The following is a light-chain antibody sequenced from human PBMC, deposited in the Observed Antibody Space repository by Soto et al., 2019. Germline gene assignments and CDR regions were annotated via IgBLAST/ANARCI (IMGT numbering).Light chain of an antibody. J-gene: IGLJ2*01. CDR3: CSYAGGSTWV. CDR1: SGDIGNYYF. Sequence: QAVVTQPASVSGSPGQSITISCTGGSGDIGNYYFVSWYQHHPGKAPKLIIYDASKRPSGISNRFSGSKSGNTASLTISGLQADDEATYYCCSYAGGSTWVFGGGTKLTVL. V-gene: IGLV2-23*01. CDR2: DAS.